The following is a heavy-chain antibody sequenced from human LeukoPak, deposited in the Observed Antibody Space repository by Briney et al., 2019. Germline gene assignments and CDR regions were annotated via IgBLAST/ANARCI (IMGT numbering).Heavy chain of an antibody. CDR3: ARARSGWSSDAFDI. Sequence: GASVKVSCKASGYTFTRYALNWVRQAPGQGLEWMGWINTNTGNPTYAQGFTGRFVFSLDTSVSTAYLQISSLKAEDTAVYYCARARSGWSSDAFDIWGQGTMVTVSS. CDR2: INTNTGNP. J-gene: IGHJ3*02. V-gene: IGHV7-4-1*02. D-gene: IGHD6-19*01. CDR1: GYTFTRYA.